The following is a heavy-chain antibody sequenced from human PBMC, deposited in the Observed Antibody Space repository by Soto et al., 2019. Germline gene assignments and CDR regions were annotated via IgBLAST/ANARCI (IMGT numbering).Heavy chain of an antibody. D-gene: IGHD2-15*01. Sequence: PGESLKISCKVSGYSFTSYWISWLRQMPGKVLEWMGRIDPSDSYTNYSPSFQGHVTISADKSISTAYLQWSSLKASDTAMYYCAKQLVVVAASHYSYYGMDAWGQGTTVTVSS. CDR1: GYSFTSYW. J-gene: IGHJ6*02. CDR3: AKQLVVVAASHYSYYGMDA. CDR2: IDPSDSYT. V-gene: IGHV5-10-1*01.